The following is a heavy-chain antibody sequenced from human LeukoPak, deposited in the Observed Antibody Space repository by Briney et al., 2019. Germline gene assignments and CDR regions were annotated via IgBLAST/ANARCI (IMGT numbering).Heavy chain of an antibody. V-gene: IGHV1-69*13. D-gene: IGHD5-18*01. CDR2: IIPIFGTA. J-gene: IGHJ4*02. CDR1: GGTFSSYA. CDR3: ARVDTVMVYYFDY. Sequence: SVKVSCKASGGTFSSYAISWVRQAPGQGLEWMGGIIPIFGTANYAQKFQGRVTITADESTSTAYMELSSLRSEDTAVYYCARVDTVMVYYFDYWGQGTLVTVSS.